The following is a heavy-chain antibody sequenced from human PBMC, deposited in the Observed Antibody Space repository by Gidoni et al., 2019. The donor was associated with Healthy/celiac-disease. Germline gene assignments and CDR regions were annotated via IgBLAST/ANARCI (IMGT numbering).Heavy chain of an antibody. Sequence: EVQLVESGGGLVQPGGSLRLSCAASGFTFSSDWMSWVRQAPGKGLEWVANIKQDGSEKYYVDSVKGRFTISRDNAKNSLYLQMNSLRAEDTAVYYCARGGSYYDFWSGYPGHWGQGTLVTVSS. CDR3: ARGGSYYDFWSGYPGH. D-gene: IGHD3-3*01. V-gene: IGHV3-7*01. CDR1: GFTFSSDW. CDR2: IKQDGSEK. J-gene: IGHJ4*02.